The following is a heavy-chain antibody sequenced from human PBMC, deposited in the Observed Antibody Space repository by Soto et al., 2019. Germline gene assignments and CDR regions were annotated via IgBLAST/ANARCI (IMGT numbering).Heavy chain of an antibody. CDR1: GGSISTGGYY. Sequence: SETLSLTCTVSGGSISTGGYYWSWIRQHPGKGLEWIGDIYYSGSTYYNPSLKSRVTISVDTSKNQFSLKLSSVTAADTAVYYCASIVSNWNYGGAIYYYYMDVWGKGTTVTVSS. CDR3: ASIVSNWNYGGAIYYYYMDV. V-gene: IGHV4-31*03. D-gene: IGHD1-7*01. J-gene: IGHJ6*03. CDR2: IYYSGST.